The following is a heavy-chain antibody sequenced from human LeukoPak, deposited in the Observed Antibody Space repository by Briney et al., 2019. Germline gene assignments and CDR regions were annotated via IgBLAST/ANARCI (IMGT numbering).Heavy chain of an antibody. Sequence: HGGSLRLSCAAAGFTFSSYWMHWVRQAPEKGLVWVSRINSDGSSTSYADSVKGRFTISRDNAKNTLYLQMNSLRAEDTAVYYCARELEWCDYWGQGTLVTVSS. J-gene: IGHJ4*02. CDR3: ARELEWCDY. CDR2: INSDGSST. V-gene: IGHV3-74*01. D-gene: IGHD3-3*01. CDR1: GFTFSSYW.